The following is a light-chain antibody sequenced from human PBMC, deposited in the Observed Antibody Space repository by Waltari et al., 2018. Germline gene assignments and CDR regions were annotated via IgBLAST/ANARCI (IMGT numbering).Light chain of an antibody. CDR3: NSYTGSSSWV. CDR2: DVS. Sequence: QSALPQPTSVSGSPGQSIPIPCTGTSRDVGFSNYVSWYQQYPGKVPQPLIYDVSDRPSGVSSRFSGSKSGNTASLTISGLQADDEADYYCNSYTGSSSWVFGGGTKLTVL. J-gene: IGLJ3*02. CDR1: SRDVGFSNY. V-gene: IGLV2-14*01.